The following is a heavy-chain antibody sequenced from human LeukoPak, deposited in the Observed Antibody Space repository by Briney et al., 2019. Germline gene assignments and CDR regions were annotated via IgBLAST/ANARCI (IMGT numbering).Heavy chain of an antibody. CDR3: ARGADYGMDV. CDR1: GFTFTTYS. J-gene: IGHJ6*02. Sequence: PGGSLRLSCAASGFTFTTYSMNWVRQAPGKGLEWVSSIRSSSSYIYYADSVKGRFTISIDNAKNSLYLQMNSLRAEDTAVYYCARGADYGMDVWGQGTTVTVSS. CDR2: IRSSSSYI. V-gene: IGHV3-21*01.